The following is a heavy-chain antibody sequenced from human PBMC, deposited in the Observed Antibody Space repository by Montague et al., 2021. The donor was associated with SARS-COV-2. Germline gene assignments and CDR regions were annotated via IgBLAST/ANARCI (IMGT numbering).Heavy chain of an antibody. CDR1: GGSISSGYFY. J-gene: IGHJ3*01. Sequence: TLSLTCTVSGGSISSGYFYWSRLRPPAGKGLEWIGLIYPGGNTNSTLSLKSPVSISADTSQNQFSLTPISVTAAATAVYYCARLKRYFASSGSPSAFDSWGQGTKVTVSS. V-gene: IGHV4-61*02. D-gene: IGHD3-22*01. CDR2: IYPGGNT. CDR3: ARLKRYFASSGSPSAFDS.